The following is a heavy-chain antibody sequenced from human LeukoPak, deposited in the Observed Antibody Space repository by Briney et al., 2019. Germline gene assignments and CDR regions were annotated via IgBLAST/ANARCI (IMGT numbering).Heavy chain of an antibody. V-gene: IGHV4-59*01. D-gene: IGHD3-16*01. Sequence: SETLSLTCAVSGDSISSDYWSWIRQPPGKGLEWIGYIYDSGSTTYNPSLKSRVTISVDTSKNQFSLRLTSVTAADTAVYYCARGGVLKSVDYWGQGALVTVSS. CDR3: ARGGVLKSVDY. CDR1: GDSISSDY. CDR2: IYDSGST. J-gene: IGHJ4*02.